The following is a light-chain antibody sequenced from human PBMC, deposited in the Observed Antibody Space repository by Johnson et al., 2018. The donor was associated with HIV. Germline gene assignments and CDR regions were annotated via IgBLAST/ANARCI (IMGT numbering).Light chain of an antibody. CDR1: SFNIGINF. Sequence: QSVLTQPPSVSAAPGQRVTISCSGSSFNIGINFVSWYQQVPGTAPKLLICESNKRPSGIPNRFSGSKSGTSATLGITGLQTGDEADYYCGTWDSRLSGYVFGTGTKVTVL. J-gene: IGLJ1*01. V-gene: IGLV1-51*02. CDR3: GTWDSRLSGYV. CDR2: ESN.